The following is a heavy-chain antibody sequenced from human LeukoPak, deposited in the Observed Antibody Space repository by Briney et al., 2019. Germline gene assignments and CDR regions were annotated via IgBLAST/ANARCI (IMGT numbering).Heavy chain of an antibody. J-gene: IGHJ4*02. CDR1: GGSISSSSYY. V-gene: IGHV4-39*01. D-gene: IGHD3-16*01. CDR2: IYYSGST. Sequence: SETLSLTCTVSGGSISSSSYYWGWIRQPPGKGLEWIGSIYYSGSTYYNPSLKSRVTISVDTSKNQFSLKLSSVTAADTAVYYCAGQFLITLTPAFSDYWGQGTLVTVSS. CDR3: AGQFLITLTPAFSDY.